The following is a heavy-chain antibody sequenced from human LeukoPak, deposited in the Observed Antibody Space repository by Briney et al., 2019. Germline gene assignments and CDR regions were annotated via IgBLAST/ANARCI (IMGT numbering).Heavy chain of an antibody. V-gene: IGHV1-8*03. CDR1: GYTFTTYH. J-gene: IGHJ4*02. CDR2: MNPNSGNT. CDR3: ARGVKSLPDY. D-gene: IGHD2-15*01. Sequence: ASVKVSCKASGYTFTTYHINWARQATGQGLEWMGWMNPNSGNTGYAQKFQGRVTITRNTSISTAYMELSSLRSEDTAVYYCARGVKSLPDYWGQGTLVTVSS.